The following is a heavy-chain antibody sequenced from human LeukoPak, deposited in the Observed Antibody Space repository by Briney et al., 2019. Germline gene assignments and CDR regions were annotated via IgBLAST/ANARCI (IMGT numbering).Heavy chain of an antibody. CDR2: ISWNGGST. CDR1: GFTFDDYG. D-gene: IGHD3-10*01. Sequence: GGSPTLSCAASGFTFDDYGMSWVRQAPGKGLEWVSFISWNGGSTGYADSVKGRFTISRDNAKNSLYLQMSSLRAEDTALYYCAREETRITMLRGVTYFEYWGQGTLVTVSS. CDR3: AREETRITMLRGVTYFEY. V-gene: IGHV3-20*04. J-gene: IGHJ4*02.